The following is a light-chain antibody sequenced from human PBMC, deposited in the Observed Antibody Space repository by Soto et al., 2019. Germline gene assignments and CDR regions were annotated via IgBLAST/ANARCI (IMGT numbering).Light chain of an antibody. V-gene: IGKV3-11*01. CDR3: QQRSDWPLT. CDR1: QSVGSY. Sequence: IALTQSPGTLSLSPGEGATLSCRASQSVGSYLAWYQQKPGQAPRLLIYDASNRATGIPARFSGSGFGTDVTLTISSLEPEDFAVYYCQQRSDWPLTFCGGTKVEIK. CDR2: DAS. J-gene: IGKJ4*01.